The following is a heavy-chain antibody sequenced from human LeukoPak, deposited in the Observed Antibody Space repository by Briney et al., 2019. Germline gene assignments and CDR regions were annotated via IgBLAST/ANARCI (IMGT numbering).Heavy chain of an antibody. Sequence: GGSLRLSCAASGFTFTSYTISGVRQAPGKGLEWVSYITSSSSTIYYADSVKGRFTMSRDNAENSLYLQMNSLRAEDTAEYYCARNFDSWGQGTLVTVSS. CDR3: ARNFDS. CDR1: GFTFTSYT. V-gene: IGHV3-48*01. CDR2: ITSSSSTI. D-gene: IGHD2/OR15-2a*01. J-gene: IGHJ4*02.